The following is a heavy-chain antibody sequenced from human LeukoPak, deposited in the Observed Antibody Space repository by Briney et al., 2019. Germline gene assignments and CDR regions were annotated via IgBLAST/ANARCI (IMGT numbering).Heavy chain of an antibody. CDR1: GYTFTGYY. V-gene: IGHV1-2*02. D-gene: IGHD1-26*01. CDR3: AREGGRGNYYAY. J-gene: IGHJ4*02. Sequence: VASVKVSCKASGYTFTGYYMYWVRQAPGQGLEWMGWINPNSGGTNYAQKFQGRVTMTRDTSISTAYMELSRLRSDDTAVYYCAREGGRGNYYAYWGQGTLVTVSS. CDR2: INPNSGGT.